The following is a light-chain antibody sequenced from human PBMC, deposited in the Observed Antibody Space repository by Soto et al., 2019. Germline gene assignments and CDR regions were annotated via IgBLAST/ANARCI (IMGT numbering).Light chain of an antibody. CDR1: QSVSSSY. Sequence: IVLTQSPGTLSLSPGERATLSCRASQSVSSSYLAWYQQKHGQAHRLLIYGASSRATGIPDRFSGSGSGTDLTITISRLEPEDFAVYECQQYGSSPPTFGQGTKVDIK. V-gene: IGKV3-20*01. CDR3: QQYGSSPPT. CDR2: GAS. J-gene: IGKJ1*01.